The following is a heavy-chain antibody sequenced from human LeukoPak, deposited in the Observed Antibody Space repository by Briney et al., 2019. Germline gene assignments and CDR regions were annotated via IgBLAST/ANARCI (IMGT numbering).Heavy chain of an antibody. CDR3: ARDTSLYYYDSSGYYSDAFDI. V-gene: IGHV4-4*07. CDR2: IYTSGST. CDR1: GGSISSYY. J-gene: IGHJ3*02. Sequence: SETLSLTCTVSGGSISSYYWSWIRQPAGKGLEWIGRIYTSGSTNYNPSLKSRVTMSVDTSKNQFSLKLSSVTAADTAVYYCARDTSLYYYDSSGYYSDAFDIWGQGTMVTVSS. D-gene: IGHD3-22*01.